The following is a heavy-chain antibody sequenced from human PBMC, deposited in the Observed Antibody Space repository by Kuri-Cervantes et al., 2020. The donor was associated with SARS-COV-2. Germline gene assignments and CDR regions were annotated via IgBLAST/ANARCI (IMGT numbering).Heavy chain of an antibody. J-gene: IGHJ5*02. V-gene: IGHV3-30*03. D-gene: IGHD2-2*02. Sequence: GGSLRLSCGASGFNFSRADMHWVRQAPGKGLEWVTFISYDGNHKKCIGSGKGRFAISRGNSQNTLLLQMTSLRSENSAVYYCVRDPSANLVVPAGILGEISNIWFDPWGQGTLVTVSS. CDR1: GFNFSRAD. CDR3: VRDPSANLVVPAGILGEISNIWFDP. CDR2: ISYDGNHK.